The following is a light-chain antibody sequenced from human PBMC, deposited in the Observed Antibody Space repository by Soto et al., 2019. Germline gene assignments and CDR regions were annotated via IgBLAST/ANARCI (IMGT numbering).Light chain of an antibody. CDR1: QSVSSG. CDR2: KAS. V-gene: IGKV1-5*03. CDR3: QQHNTYSRT. J-gene: IGKJ1*01. Sequence: DIQMTQSPSTLSASVGDRVTITCRASQSVSSGLAWYQQKPGKAPKLLIYKASNLESGVPSRFSGSGSATEFTLTISRLQPDDFATYYCQQHNTYSRTFGQGTKVEIK.